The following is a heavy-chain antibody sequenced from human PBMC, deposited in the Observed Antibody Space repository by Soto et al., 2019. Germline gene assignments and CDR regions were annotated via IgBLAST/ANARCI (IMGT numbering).Heavy chain of an antibody. CDR1: GGSISSSSYY. CDR2: IYYSGST. V-gene: IGHV4-39*01. D-gene: IGHD6-6*01. Sequence: SETLSLTCNVSGGSISSSSYYWGWIRQPPGKGLEWIGSIYYSGSTYYNPSLKSRVTISVDTSKHQFSLKLSSVTAADTAVYYCARVCSSQRDYYYGMDVWGQGTRVTVSS. CDR3: ARVCSSQRDYYYGMDV. J-gene: IGHJ6*02.